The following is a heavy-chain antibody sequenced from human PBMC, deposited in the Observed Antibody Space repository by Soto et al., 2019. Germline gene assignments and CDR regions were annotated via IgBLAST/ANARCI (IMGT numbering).Heavy chain of an antibody. J-gene: IGHJ4*02. CDR1: GFTFSSYA. D-gene: IGHD3-10*01. CDR3: AKGMRITMVRGVIPTPFDY. CDR2: ISGSGGST. V-gene: IGHV3-23*01. Sequence: EVQLLESGGGLVQPGGSLRLSCAASGFTFSSYAMSWVRQAPGKGLEWVSAISGSGGSTYYADSVKGRFTISRDNSKNTLYMQMNSRRAEDTAVYYCAKGMRITMVRGVIPTPFDYWGQGTLVTVSS.